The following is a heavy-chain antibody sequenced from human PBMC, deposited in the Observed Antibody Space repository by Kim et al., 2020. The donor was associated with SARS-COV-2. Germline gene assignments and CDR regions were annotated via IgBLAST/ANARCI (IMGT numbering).Heavy chain of an antibody. CDR3: ARARFLEWLIDY. D-gene: IGHD3-3*01. Sequence: NYAQKFQGRVTITADESTSTAYMELSSLRSEDTAVYYCARARFLEWLIDYWGQGTLVTVSS. J-gene: IGHJ4*02. V-gene: IGHV1-69*01.